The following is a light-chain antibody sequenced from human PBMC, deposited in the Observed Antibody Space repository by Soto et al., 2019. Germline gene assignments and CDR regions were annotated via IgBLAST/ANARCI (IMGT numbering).Light chain of an antibody. CDR2: VSS. V-gene: IGKV3-11*01. Sequence: EIVLTQSPDTLSLSPGERATLSCRARLSVSSYLSWYQQKLGQTPSLLLYVSSNRATGVPARFSGSGSGTVFTLTIGSLEPEDFAVYYCQQRGNWPQFTFGPGTTVDIK. CDR1: LSVSSY. J-gene: IGKJ3*01. CDR3: QQRGNWPQFT.